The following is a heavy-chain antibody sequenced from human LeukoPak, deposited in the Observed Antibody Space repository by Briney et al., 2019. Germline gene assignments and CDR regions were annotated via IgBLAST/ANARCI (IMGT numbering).Heavy chain of an antibody. CDR2: INYSGRT. D-gene: IGHD3-9*01. CDR3: ARVPPTYYDILTGRFDP. J-gene: IGHJ5*02. V-gene: IGHV4-39*01. CDR1: GDSISNDNYY. Sequence: SETLSLTCAVSGDSISNDNYYWGWIRQPPGKGLEWIGTINYSGRTYNIPSLKSRLTMSVDTSKNQFSLRLRFVTAADTAVYYCARVPPTYYDILTGRFDPWGQGTLVTVSS.